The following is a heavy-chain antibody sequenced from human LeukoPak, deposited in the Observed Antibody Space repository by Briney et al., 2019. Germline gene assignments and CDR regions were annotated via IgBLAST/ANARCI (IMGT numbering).Heavy chain of an antibody. J-gene: IGHJ4*02. Sequence: SETLSLTCAVHGVSVSGYYWSWIRQSPGKGLEWIGEIYHSGYTNYNPSLKRRVTISAATSENQLSLRLTSVTDADTAVYYCARMRCGHTDNICYNYWGQGTLVTVSS. D-gene: IGHD2-8*01. CDR3: ARMRCGHTDNICYNY. V-gene: IGHV4-34*01. CDR1: GVSVSGYY. CDR2: IYHSGYT.